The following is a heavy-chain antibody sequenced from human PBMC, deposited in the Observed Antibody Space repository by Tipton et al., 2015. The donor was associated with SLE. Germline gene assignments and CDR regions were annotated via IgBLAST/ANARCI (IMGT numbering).Heavy chain of an antibody. V-gene: IGHV3-33*08. Sequence: SLRLSCAASGFTFRSYGMHWVRQAPGKGLEWVAVMWYDGTNKYYADSVKGRFTVSRDASQNTLYLQMNSLRAEDTAVYYCARDNSITGSFYYFYMDVWGKGTTVTISS. CDR2: MWYDGTNK. CDR3: ARDNSITGSFYYFYMDV. D-gene: IGHD1-20*01. J-gene: IGHJ6*03. CDR1: GFTFRSYG.